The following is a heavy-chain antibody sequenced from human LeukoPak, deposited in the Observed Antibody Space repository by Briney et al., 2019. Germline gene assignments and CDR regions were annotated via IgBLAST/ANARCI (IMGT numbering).Heavy chain of an antibody. D-gene: IGHD3-22*01. CDR2: ISGSGGST. J-gene: IGHJ4*02. V-gene: IGHV3-23*01. CDR1: GFTFSSYA. Sequence: GGSLRLSCAASGFTFSSYAMGWVRQAPGKGLEWVSAISGSGGSTYYADSVKGRFTISRDNSKNTLYLQMNSLRAEDTAVYYCARTTYYYDSSGYSYYFDYWGQGTLVTVSS. CDR3: ARTTYYYDSSGYSYYFDY.